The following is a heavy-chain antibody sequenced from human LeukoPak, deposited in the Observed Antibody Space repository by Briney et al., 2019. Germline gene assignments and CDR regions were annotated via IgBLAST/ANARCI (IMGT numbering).Heavy chain of an antibody. V-gene: IGHV1-2*02. CDR3: ARDVLTTFGLDY. D-gene: IGHD4-11*01. Sequence: ASVKVSCKASGYTFTGYYMHWVRQAPGQGLEWMGWINPNSGGTNYAQKFQGRVTMTRDTSISTAYMELSRLRSDDTAVYYCARDVLTTFGLDYWGQGTLVTVSS. CDR1: GYTFTGYY. J-gene: IGHJ4*02. CDR2: INPNSGGT.